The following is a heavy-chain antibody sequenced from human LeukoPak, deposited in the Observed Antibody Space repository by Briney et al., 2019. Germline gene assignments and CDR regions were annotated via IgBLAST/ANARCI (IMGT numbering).Heavy chain of an antibody. CDR3: AREYCSSTSCYPPSYYGMDV. Sequence: ASVKVSCKASGYTFTSYAMHWVRQAPGQRLEWMGWINAGNGNTKYSQKFQGRVTITRDTSASTAYMELSSLRSEDTAEYYCAREYCSSTSCYPPSYYGMDVWGQGTTVTVSS. CDR1: GYTFTSYA. CDR2: INAGNGNT. V-gene: IGHV1-3*01. J-gene: IGHJ6*02. D-gene: IGHD2-2*01.